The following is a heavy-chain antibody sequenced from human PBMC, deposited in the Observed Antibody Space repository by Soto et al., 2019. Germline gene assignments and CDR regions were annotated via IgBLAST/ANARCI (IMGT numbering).Heavy chain of an antibody. D-gene: IGHD1-26*01. Sequence: GGSLRLSCAAPGFTFSSYAMSWVRQAPGKGLEWVSAISGSGGSTYYADSVKGRFTISRDNSKNTLYLQMNSLRAEDTAVYYCAKGRGPIVGATNDAFDIWGQGTMVTVSS. J-gene: IGHJ3*02. CDR3: AKGRGPIVGATNDAFDI. CDR2: ISGSGGST. CDR1: GFTFSSYA. V-gene: IGHV3-23*01.